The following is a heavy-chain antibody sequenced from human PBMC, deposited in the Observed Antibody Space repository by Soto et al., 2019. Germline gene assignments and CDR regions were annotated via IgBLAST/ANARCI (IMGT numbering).Heavy chain of an antibody. Sequence: ASVKVSCKVSGYTLTELSMHWVRQAPGKGLEWMGGFDPEDGETIYAQKFQGRVTMTEDTSTDTAYMELSSLRSEDTAVYYCATSTMVRGAAIYYYGMDVWGQGTTVTVSS. CDR2: FDPEDGET. V-gene: IGHV1-24*01. J-gene: IGHJ6*02. CDR1: GYTLTELS. CDR3: ATSTMVRGAAIYYYGMDV. D-gene: IGHD3-10*01.